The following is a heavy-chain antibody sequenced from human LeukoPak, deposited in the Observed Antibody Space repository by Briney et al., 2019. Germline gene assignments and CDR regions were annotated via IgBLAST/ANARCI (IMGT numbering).Heavy chain of an antibody. V-gene: IGHV1-8*03. D-gene: IGHD3-3*01. CDR2: MNPNSGNT. CDR3: ARGRRITIFGVVSFWFDP. J-gene: IGHJ5*02. Sequence: ASVKVSCKASGYTFTSYDINWVRQATGQGLEWMGWMNPNSGNTGYAQKFQGRVTITRNTSISTAYMELSSLSSEDTAVYYCARGRRITIFGVVSFWFDPWGQGTLVTVSS. CDR1: GYTFTSYD.